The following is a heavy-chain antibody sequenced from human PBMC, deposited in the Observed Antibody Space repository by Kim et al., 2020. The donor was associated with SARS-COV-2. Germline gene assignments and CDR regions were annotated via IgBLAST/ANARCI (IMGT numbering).Heavy chain of an antibody. CDR1: GFTFSSYG. CDR3: AKDLRRDGYKGYFDY. V-gene: IGHV3-30*18. J-gene: IGHJ4*02. D-gene: IGHD5-12*01. CDR2: ISYDGSNK. Sequence: GGSLRLSCAASGFTFSSYGMHWVRQAPGKGLEWVAVISYDGSNKYYADSVKGRFTISRDNSKNTLYLQMNSLRAEDTAVYYCAKDLRRDGYKGYFDYWGQGTLVTVSS.